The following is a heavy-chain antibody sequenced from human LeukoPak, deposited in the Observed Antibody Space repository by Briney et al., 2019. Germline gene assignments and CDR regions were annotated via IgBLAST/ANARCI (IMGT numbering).Heavy chain of an antibody. Sequence: GESLKISCKGSGYSFTSYWIGWVRQMPGKGLEWMGIIYPGDSDTRYSPSFQGQVTISADKSISTAYLQWSSLKASDTAMYYCAGAPTKGTVLLWFGEFDYWGQGTLVTVSS. CDR1: GYSFTSYW. J-gene: IGHJ4*02. D-gene: IGHD3-10*01. CDR2: IYPGDSDT. V-gene: IGHV5-51*01. CDR3: AGAPTKGTVLLWFGEFDY.